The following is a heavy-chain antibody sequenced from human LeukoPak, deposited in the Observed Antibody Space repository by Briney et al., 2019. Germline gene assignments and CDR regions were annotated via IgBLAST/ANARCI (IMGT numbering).Heavy chain of an antibody. J-gene: IGHJ4*02. CDR3: ARWGGYVAAAGKGFDY. CDR1: GDSVPSNSAA. D-gene: IGHD6-13*01. V-gene: IGHV6-1*01. Sequence: SQTLSLTCPISGDSVPSNSAAWHWIRQSPSRGLEGLGRTYYRSKWYNDYAVSVKSRITINPDTYKNQFSLQLNSVAPEDTAVYYCARWGGYVAAAGKGFDYWGQGTLVTVSS. CDR2: TYYRSKWYN.